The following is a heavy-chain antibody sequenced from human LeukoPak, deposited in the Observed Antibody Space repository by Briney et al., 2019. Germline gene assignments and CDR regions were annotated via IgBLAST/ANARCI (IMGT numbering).Heavy chain of an antibody. CDR2: ISAYNGNT. Sequence: ASVKVSCKASGYTFTSYGISWVRQAPGQGLEWMGWISAYNGNTNYAQKLQGRVTMTTDTSTSTAYMELRSLRSDDTAVYYCAREGADILTATGYYYGMDVWGQGTTVTVSS. CDR1: GYTFTSYG. V-gene: IGHV1-18*01. CDR3: AREGADILTATGYYYGMDV. J-gene: IGHJ6*02. D-gene: IGHD3-9*01.